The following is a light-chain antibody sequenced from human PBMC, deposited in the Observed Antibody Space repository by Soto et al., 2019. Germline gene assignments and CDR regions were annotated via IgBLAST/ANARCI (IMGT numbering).Light chain of an antibody. J-gene: IGLJ3*02. CDR2: DNH. CDR1: TSNIGNHH. CDR3: GTWDNSLNTGWV. Sequence: QSVLTQPPSVSAAPGQTVTISCSGSTSNIGNHHVSWYQQLPGTVPRLLIYDNHERPSGIPDRFSGSKSGTSATLGITGLQTGDEADYYCGTWDNSLNTGWVFGGGTQLTVL. V-gene: IGLV1-51*01.